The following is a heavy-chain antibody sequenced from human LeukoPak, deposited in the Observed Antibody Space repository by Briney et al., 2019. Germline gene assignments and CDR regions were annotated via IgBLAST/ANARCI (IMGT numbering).Heavy chain of an antibody. J-gene: IGHJ3*01. CDR3: ARHMVYYYDSSGHGFDV. V-gene: IGHV4-34*01. D-gene: IGHD3-22*01. CDR1: GGSFSGYY. Sequence: SETLSLACAVYGGSFSGYYWSWIRQPPGKVLEWIGEINHSGSTNYNPSLKSRVTISVDTSKNQFSLKLSSVTAADTSVYYCARHMVYYYDSSGHGFDVWGQGTMVTVSS. CDR2: INHSGST.